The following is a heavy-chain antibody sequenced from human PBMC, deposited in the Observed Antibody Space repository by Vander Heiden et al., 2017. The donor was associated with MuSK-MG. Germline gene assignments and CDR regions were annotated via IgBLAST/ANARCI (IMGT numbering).Heavy chain of an antibody. CDR3: ARITATAPHTAFDS. Sequence: EVQLVPPRGEVRKPGASPKISCEASGNMFSISWIGWVRQMPGKGLEWMGLIYPGDSDTRYSSSFRGQVTISADKSTGTAYLEWTSLKASDTAMYYCARITATAPHTAFDSWGQGTLVTVSS. J-gene: IGHJ4*02. CDR2: IYPGDSDT. V-gene: IGHV5-51*01. D-gene: IGHD1-7*01. CDR1: GNMFSISW.